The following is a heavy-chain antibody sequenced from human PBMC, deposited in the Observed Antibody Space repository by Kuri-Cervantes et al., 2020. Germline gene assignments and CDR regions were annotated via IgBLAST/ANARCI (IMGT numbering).Heavy chain of an antibody. CDR2: IYHSGST. J-gene: IGHJ6*02. V-gene: IGHV4-30-2*01. Sequence: SQTLSLTCAVSGGSISSGGYSWSWIRQPPGKGLEWIGYIYHSGSTYYNPSLKSRVTISVDRSKNQFSLKLSSVTAADTAVYYCARGGSVGYYYYYGMDVWGQGTTVTVSS. CDR3: ARGGSVGYYYYYGMDV. CDR1: GGSISSGGYS. D-gene: IGHD6-25*01.